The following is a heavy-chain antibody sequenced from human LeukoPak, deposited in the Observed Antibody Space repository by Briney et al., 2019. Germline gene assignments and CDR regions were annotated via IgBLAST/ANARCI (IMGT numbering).Heavy chain of an antibody. V-gene: IGHV3-23*01. CDR2: LSGSGGSA. D-gene: IGHD3-22*01. J-gene: IGHJ3*02. Sequence: QPGGSLRLSCAASGFTFSIYAMIWVRQAPGKGLEWVSSLSGSGGSASYADPVKGRFTISRDNSKDTLYLQMNSLRAEDTAVYYCATSDYYDTSGHPHDAFDIWGQGTMVTVSS. CDR1: GFTFSIYA. CDR3: ATSDYYDTSGHPHDAFDI.